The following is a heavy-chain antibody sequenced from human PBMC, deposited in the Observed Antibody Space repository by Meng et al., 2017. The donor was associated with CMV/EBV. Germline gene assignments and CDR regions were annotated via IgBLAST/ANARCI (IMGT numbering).Heavy chain of an antibody. CDR2: INHSGST. CDR3: ARARGSYFDY. V-gene: IGHV4-34*01. Sequence: SETLSLTCAVYSGSFSGYYWSWIRQPPGKGLEWIGEINHSGSTNYNPSLKSRVTISVDTSKNQFSLKLSSVTAADTAVYYCARARGSYFDYWGQGTLVTVSS. CDR1: SGSFSGYY. J-gene: IGHJ4*02.